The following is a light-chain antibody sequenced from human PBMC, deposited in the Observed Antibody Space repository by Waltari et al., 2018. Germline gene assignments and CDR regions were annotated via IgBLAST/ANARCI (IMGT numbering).Light chain of an antibody. CDR2: EAT. CDR1: SSDVGNFNL. V-gene: IGLV2-23*01. Sequence: QSALTQPASVSGSPGQSITISCTGSSSDVGNFNLVSWYQLHPGKAPKLLIFEATKRPSGISYHVAGSKSVNTASRTISGLQAEDEADYFCCSYAGSSSPRLFGGGTKLSVL. CDR3: CSYAGSSSPRL. J-gene: IGLJ3*02.